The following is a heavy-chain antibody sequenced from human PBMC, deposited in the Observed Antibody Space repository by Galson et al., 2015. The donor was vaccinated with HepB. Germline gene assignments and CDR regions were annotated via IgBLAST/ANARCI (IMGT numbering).Heavy chain of an antibody. V-gene: IGHV3-48*01. CDR3: ASPFCTGGSCYPLWY. Sequence: LRLSCAASGFTFSSYSMNWVRQAPGKGLEWVSYIISSSDTIYYADSVKGRFTISRDNSKNTLYLHVNNLRAEDTAVYYCASPFCTGGSCYPLWYWGQGTLVTVSS. CDR1: GFTFSSYS. CDR2: IISSSDTI. J-gene: IGHJ4*02. D-gene: IGHD2-15*01.